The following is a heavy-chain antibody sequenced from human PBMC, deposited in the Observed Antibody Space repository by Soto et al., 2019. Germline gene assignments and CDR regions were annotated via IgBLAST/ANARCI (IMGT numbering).Heavy chain of an antibody. CDR1: GFTFSSYS. Sequence: EVQLVESGGGLVKPGGSLRLSCAASGFTFSSYSMNWVRQAPGKGLEWVSSISSSSSYIYYADSVKGRFTIFRDNAKNSLYLQMNSLRAEDTAVYYCWLYCTNRVVCRGGMDVWGQGTTVTVSS. V-gene: IGHV3-21*01. J-gene: IGHJ6*02. CDR2: ISSSSSYI. CDR3: WLYCTNRVVCRGGMDV. D-gene: IGHD2-8*01.